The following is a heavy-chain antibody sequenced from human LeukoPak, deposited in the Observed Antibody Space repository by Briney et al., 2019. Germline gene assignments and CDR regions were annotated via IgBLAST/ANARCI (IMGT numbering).Heavy chain of an antibody. D-gene: IGHD1-7*01. CDR3: ARDGYNWNYQLDY. Sequence: GGSLRLSCAASGFTFSSYWMHWVRQAPGKGLVWVSRINSDGSSTSYADSVKGRFTISRDNAKNTLYLQMNSLRAEDTAVHYCARDGYNWNYQLDYWGQGTLVTVSS. CDR2: INSDGSST. CDR1: GFTFSSYW. V-gene: IGHV3-74*01. J-gene: IGHJ4*02.